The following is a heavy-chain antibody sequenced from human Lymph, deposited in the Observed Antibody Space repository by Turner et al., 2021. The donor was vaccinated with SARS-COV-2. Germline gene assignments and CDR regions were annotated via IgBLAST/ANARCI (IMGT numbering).Heavy chain of an antibody. J-gene: IGHJ4*02. CDR2: IWYDASNK. CDR3: ARDGAVGATTGLDY. CDR1: GFTFSSYG. V-gene: IGHV3-33*01. Sequence: QVQLVESGGGVVQPGRSLRLSCAASGFTFSSYGIHWVRQAPGKGLEWVAVIWYDASNKYYADSVKGRFTISRDNSKNTVYLQMNSLRAEDTAVYYCARDGAVGATTGLDYWGQGTLVTDSS. D-gene: IGHD1-26*01.